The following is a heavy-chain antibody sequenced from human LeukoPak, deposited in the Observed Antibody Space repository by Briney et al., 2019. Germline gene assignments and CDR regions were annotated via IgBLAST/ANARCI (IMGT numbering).Heavy chain of an antibody. D-gene: IGHD5-18*01. J-gene: IGHJ4*02. CDR3: AREQQLWLF. CDR2: INHSGST. Sequence: SSETLSLTCAVYGVSFSGYYWSWIRQPPGKGLEWIGEINHSGSTNYNPSLKSRATISIDTSKNQFSLKLSSVTAADTAVYYCAREQQLWLFWGQGTLVTVSS. V-gene: IGHV4-34*01. CDR1: GVSFSGYY.